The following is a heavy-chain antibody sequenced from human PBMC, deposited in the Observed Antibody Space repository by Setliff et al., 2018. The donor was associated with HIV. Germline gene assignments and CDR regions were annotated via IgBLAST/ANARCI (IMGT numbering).Heavy chain of an antibody. D-gene: IGHD3-3*01. J-gene: IGHJ4*02. V-gene: IGHV1-3*01. Sequence: ASVKVSCKASGYTFTAYAMHWVRQAPGQRLEWMGWINAGNGNTKYSQKFQGRVTITRDTSASTAYMELSSLRSEDTAVYYCAREIRNYDFWSGYWEDHYFDSWGQGTLVTVSS. CDR3: AREIRNYDFWSGYWEDHYFDS. CDR1: GYTFTAYA. CDR2: INAGNGNT.